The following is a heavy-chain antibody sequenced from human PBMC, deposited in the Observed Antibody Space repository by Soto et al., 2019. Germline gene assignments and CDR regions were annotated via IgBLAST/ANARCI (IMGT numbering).Heavy chain of an antibody. Sequence: GASVKVSCKASGGTFSSYAISWVRQAPGQGLEWMGGIIPIFGTANYAQKFQGRVTITADESTSTAYMELSSLRSEDTAVYYCARQPSRVSVYYFDYWGQGTLVTVSS. D-gene: IGHD6-19*01. V-gene: IGHV1-69*13. J-gene: IGHJ4*02. CDR2: IIPIFGTA. CDR3: ARQPSRVSVYYFDY. CDR1: GGTFSSYA.